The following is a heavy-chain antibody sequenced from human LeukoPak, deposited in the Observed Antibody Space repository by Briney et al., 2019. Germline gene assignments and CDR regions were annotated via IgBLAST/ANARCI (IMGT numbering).Heavy chain of an antibody. D-gene: IGHD2-15*01. CDR3: ARAGGYCSGGSCYSGVDY. V-gene: IGHV3-23*01. CDR2: ISGSAGKI. J-gene: IGHJ4*02. Sequence: GGSLRLSCVASGFTFSNYAMSWVRQAPGKGLDWVSVISGSAGKIRYAGSVKGRFTISRDNAKNSLYLQMNSLRAEDTAVYYCARAGGYCSGGSCYSGVDYWGQGTLVTVSS. CDR1: GFTFSNYA.